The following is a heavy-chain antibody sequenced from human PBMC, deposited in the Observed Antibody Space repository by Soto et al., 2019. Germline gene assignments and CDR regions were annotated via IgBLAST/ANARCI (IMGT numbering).Heavy chain of an antibody. J-gene: IGHJ4*02. Sequence: GGSLRLSCAASGFTFSSYAMSWVRQAPGKGLEWVSAISGSGGSTYYADSVKGRFTISRDNSKNTLYLQMNSLRAEDTAVYYCAKALGYCSGGSCYYSDYWGQGTLVTVSS. CDR1: GFTFSSYA. CDR3: AKALGYCSGGSCYYSDY. D-gene: IGHD2-15*01. CDR2: ISGSGGST. V-gene: IGHV3-23*01.